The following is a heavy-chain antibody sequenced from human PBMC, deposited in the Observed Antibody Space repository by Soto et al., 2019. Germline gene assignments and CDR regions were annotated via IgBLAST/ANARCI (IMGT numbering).Heavy chain of an antibody. V-gene: IGHV2-5*02. J-gene: IGHJ4*01. Sequence: QITLKESGPTLVKPTQTLTXTCTXSGFSFTTDGMGVDWIRQPPEKALEWLAPIYWDDAKLYSPSRKSRLTITKDASRNQVVLTLTNMDSADTATYFCAHIYLAASGTRSYFDYWCHGTLVTVSS. CDR1: GFSFTTDGMG. CDR3: AHIYLAASGTRSYFDY. D-gene: IGHD6-13*01. CDR2: IYWDDAK.